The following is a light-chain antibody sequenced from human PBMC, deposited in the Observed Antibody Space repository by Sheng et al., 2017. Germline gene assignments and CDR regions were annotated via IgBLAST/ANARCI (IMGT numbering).Light chain of an antibody. CDR3: YSTDSSNHRV. J-gene: IGLJ3*02. CDR2: EDS. V-gene: IGLV3-10*01. Sequence: SYELTQPPSVSVSPGQTARITCSGDALPKKXAYWYQQKSGQAPXLVIYEDSKRPSGIPERFSGSRSGTMATLTISGAQVEDEADYYCYSTDSSNHRVFGGGTKLTVL. CDR1: ALPKKX.